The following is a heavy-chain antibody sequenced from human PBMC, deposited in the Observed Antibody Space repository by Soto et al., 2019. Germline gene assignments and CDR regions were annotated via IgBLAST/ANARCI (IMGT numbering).Heavy chain of an antibody. CDR1: GFTFSSYG. Sequence: QVQLVESGGGVVQPGRSLRLSCAASGFTFSSYGMHWVRQAPGKGLEWVAVISYDGSNKYYADSVKGRFTISRDNSKNTLYLQMNSLRAEDTAVYCCAGDCISTSCYFDYWGQGTLVTVSS. CDR2: ISYDGSNK. V-gene: IGHV3-30*03. D-gene: IGHD2-2*01. J-gene: IGHJ4*02. CDR3: AGDCISTSCYFDY.